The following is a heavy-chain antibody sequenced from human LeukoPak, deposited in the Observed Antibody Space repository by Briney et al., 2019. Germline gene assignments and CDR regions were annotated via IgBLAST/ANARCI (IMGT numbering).Heavy chain of an antibody. CDR3: ATVTLAYSSGWYTYDY. CDR2: FDPEDGET. J-gene: IGHJ4*02. CDR1: GYTLTELS. D-gene: IGHD6-19*01. Sequence: ASVKVSCKVSGYTLTELSMHWVRQAPGKGLEWMGGFDPEDGETIYAQKFQGRVTMTEDTSTDTAYMELSSLRSEDTAVYYCATVTLAYSSGWYTYDYWGQGTLVTVSS. V-gene: IGHV1-24*01.